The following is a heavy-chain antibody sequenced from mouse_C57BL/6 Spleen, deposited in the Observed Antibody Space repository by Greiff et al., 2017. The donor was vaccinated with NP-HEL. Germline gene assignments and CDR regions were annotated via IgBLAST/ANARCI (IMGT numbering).Heavy chain of an antibody. D-gene: IGHD2-12*01. V-gene: IGHV1-72*01. CDR1: GYTFTSYW. CDR2: IDPNSGGP. J-gene: IGHJ4*01. CDR3: AREVYDRLPYAMYY. Sequence: VQLQQSGAELVKPGASVKLSCKASGYTFTSYWMHWVKQRPGRGLEWIGRIDPNSGGPKYNEKFKSKATLTVDKPSSTAYMQLSSLTSECSAVYYFAREVYDRLPYAMYYWGQGTSVTVSS.